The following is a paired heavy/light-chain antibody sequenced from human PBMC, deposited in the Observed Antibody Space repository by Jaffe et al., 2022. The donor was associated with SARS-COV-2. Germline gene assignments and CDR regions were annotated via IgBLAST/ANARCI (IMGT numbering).Light chain of an antibody. CDR2: LGS. J-gene: IGKJ4*01. CDR1: QSLLHSNGYNY. CDR3: MQALQTPLT. Sequence: DIVMTQSPLSLSVTPGEPASISCRSSQSLLHSNGYNYLDWYLQKPGQSPQLLIYLGSNRASGVPDRFSGSESGTDFTLKISRVEAEDVGVYYCMQALQTPLTFGGGTKVEIK. V-gene: IGKV2-28*01.
Heavy chain of an antibody. D-gene: IGHD2-15*01. J-gene: IGHJ4*02. Sequence: EVQLLESGGGLVQPGGSLRLSCAASGLTFSSYAMSWVRQAPGKGLEWVSGISGSGGNTYYADSVKGRFTISRDNSKKTLYLQMHSLKAEDTAVYYCAKFWGMVVEVAWIDYWGQGTLVTVSS. CDR2: ISGSGGNT. CDR1: GLTFSSYA. V-gene: IGHV3-23*01. CDR3: AKFWGMVVEVAWIDY.